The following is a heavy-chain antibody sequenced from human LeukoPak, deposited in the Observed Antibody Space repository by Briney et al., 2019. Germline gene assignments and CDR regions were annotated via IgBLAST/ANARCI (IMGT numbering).Heavy chain of an antibody. V-gene: IGHV4-4*07. CDR2: IYTSGTT. D-gene: IGHD3-22*01. Sequence: PSETLSLTCTVSGGSISGYYWSWIRQPAGKGLEWIGRIYTSGTTNYNLSLKSRVTMSVDTSKNQFSLKLSSVTAADTAVYYCARGTDSSGFYSSYFDPWGQGTLVTVSS. J-gene: IGHJ5*02. CDR1: GGSISGYY. CDR3: ARGTDSSGFYSSYFDP.